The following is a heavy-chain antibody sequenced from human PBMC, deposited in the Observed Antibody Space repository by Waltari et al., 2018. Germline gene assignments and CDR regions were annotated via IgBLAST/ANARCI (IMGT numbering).Heavy chain of an antibody. CDR3: AREAGSGIDWYHDY. V-gene: IGHV4-38-2*02. J-gene: IGHJ4*02. CDR2: SSDSGTT. CDR1: DFSISSGFY. Sequence: QMQESGPGLVKPSETLSLMCSVSDFSISSGFYWGWLRQSPGKGLEWIGSSSDSGTTSSNPSLQSRVTISIEPSKNQFSLKLGSVTAADTAVFYCAREAGSGIDWYHDYWGQGILVTVSS. D-gene: IGHD3-9*01.